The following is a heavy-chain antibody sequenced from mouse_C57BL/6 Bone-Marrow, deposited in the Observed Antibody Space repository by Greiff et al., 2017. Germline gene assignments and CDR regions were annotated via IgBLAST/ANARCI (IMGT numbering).Heavy chain of an antibody. V-gene: IGHV1-15*01. J-gene: IGHJ2*01. Sequence: QVQLQQSGAELVRPGASVTLSCKASGYTFTDYEMHWVKQTPVHGLEWIGAIDPETGGTAYNQKFKGKAILTADKSSSTADMELRSLTSEDSAVYYGTREAITTVVAPFDCWGQGTTLTVST. CDR2: IDPETGGT. CDR3: TREAITTVVAPFDC. D-gene: IGHD1-1*01. CDR1: GYTFTDYE.